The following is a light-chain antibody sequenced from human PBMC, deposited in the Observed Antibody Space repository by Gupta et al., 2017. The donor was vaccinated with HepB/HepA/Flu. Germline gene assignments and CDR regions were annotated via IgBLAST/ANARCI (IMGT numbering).Light chain of an antibody. CDR3: TQSVQDARA. Sequence: DIVMTQSPLSLPVTPGEPASISCRSSQSLLHSNGYNYLDWYLQKPGQSPQLLIYLGSNRASGVPDRFSGSGSGTDFTLKISRVEAEDVGVYYCTQSVQDARAFGEGTKVEIK. CDR1: QSLLHSNGYNY. J-gene: IGKJ4*02. V-gene: IGKV2-28*01. CDR2: LGS.